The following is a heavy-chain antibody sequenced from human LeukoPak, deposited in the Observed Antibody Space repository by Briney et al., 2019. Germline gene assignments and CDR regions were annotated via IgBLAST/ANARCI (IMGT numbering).Heavy chain of an antibody. J-gene: IGHJ6*03. Sequence: SETLSLTCTVSGGSISSYYWSWIRQPPGKGLEWIGYIYYSGSTNYNPSLKSRVTISVDTSKNQFSLKLSSVTAADTAVYYCARVGRYCSSTSCHTDYYYYMDVWGKGTTVTVSS. CDR2: IYYSGST. V-gene: IGHV4-59*01. D-gene: IGHD2-2*02. CDR1: GGSISSYY. CDR3: ARVGRYCSSTSCHTDYYYYMDV.